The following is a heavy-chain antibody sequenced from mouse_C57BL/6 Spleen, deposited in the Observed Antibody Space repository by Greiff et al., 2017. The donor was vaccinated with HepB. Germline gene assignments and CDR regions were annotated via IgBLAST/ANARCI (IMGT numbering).Heavy chain of an antibody. CDR1: GYTFTDYE. CDR3: TRRWDGYDY. D-gene: IGHD4-1*01. V-gene: IGHV1-15*01. CDR2: IDPETGGT. Sequence: LVESGAELVRPGASVTLSCKASGYTFTDYEMHWVKQTPVHGLEWIGAIDPETGGTAYNQKFKGKAILTADKSSSTAYMELRSLTSEDSAVYYCTRRWDGYDYWGQGTTLTVSS. J-gene: IGHJ2*01.